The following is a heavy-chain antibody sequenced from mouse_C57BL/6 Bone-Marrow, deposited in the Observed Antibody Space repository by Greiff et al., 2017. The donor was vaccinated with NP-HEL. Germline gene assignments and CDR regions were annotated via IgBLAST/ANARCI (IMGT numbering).Heavy chain of an antibody. Sequence: QVQLQQPGAELVKPGASVKMSCKASGYTFTSYWITWVKQRPGQGLEWIGDIYPGSGSTNYNEKFKSKATLTVDTSSSTAYMQLSSRTSEDSAVYYCARSEAYYDYDGAWFAYWGQGTLVTVSA. V-gene: IGHV1-55*01. CDR3: ARSEAYYDYDGAWFAY. D-gene: IGHD2-4*01. CDR2: IYPGSGST. CDR1: GYTFTSYW. J-gene: IGHJ3*01.